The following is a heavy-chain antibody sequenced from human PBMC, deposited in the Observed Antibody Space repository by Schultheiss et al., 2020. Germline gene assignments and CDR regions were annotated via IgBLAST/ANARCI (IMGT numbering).Heavy chain of an antibody. CDR1: GFAFSTYW. J-gene: IGHJ3*02. D-gene: IGHD5-24*01. CDR2: IYTDESSQ. Sequence: GGSLRLSCAASGFAFSTYWMHWVRQAPGKGLVWVSHIYTDESSQNYADSVKGRFTISRDNAKNTLFLQMNSLRVEDTAVYYCVRDSMTIHHAFDIWGQGTMVT. CDR3: VRDSMTIHHAFDI. V-gene: IGHV3-74*01.